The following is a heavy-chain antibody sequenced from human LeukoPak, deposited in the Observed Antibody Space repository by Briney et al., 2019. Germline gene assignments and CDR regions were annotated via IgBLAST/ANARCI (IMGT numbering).Heavy chain of an antibody. D-gene: IGHD6-19*01. CDR3: ARPPLYSSPGAFDI. J-gene: IGHJ3*02. Sequence: PSETLSLTCTVSGGSISNSSYYWGLIRQPPGKGLEWIGIFYFGGSTYYNPSLKSRVTISADRSKNQFSLELSSVTAADTAVYYCARPPLYSSPGAFDIWGQGTIVIVSS. V-gene: IGHV4-39*01. CDR1: GGSISNSSYY. CDR2: FYFGGST.